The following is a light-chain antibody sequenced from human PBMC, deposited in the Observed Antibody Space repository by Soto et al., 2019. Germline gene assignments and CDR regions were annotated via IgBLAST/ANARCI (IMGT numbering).Light chain of an antibody. V-gene: IGLV4-69*01. CDR3: QTRRV. CDR2: LNSDGSH. Sequence: QLVLTQSPSASASLGASVKLTCTLSSGHSSYAIAWHQQQPEKGPRYLMKLNSDGSHSKGDGIPDRFSGSSSGAERYLTSSSLQSEDEADYYCQTRRVFGTGTKVTVL. CDR1: SGHSSYA. J-gene: IGLJ1*01.